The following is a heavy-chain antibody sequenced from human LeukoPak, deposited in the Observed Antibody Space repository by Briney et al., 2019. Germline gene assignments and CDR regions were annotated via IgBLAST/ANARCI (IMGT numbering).Heavy chain of an antibody. CDR3: ARADRLGAALLASFDY. J-gene: IGHJ4*02. CDR1: GFTFSSYS. D-gene: IGHD2-15*01. V-gene: IGHV3-21*01. Sequence: PGGPLRLSCAASGFTFSSYSINWVRQAPRKGLEWASSISSSSSYIYYADSVKGRFTISRDNAKNSLYLQMNSLRAEDTAVYYCARADRLGAALLASFDYWGQGTLVTVSS. CDR2: ISSSSSYI.